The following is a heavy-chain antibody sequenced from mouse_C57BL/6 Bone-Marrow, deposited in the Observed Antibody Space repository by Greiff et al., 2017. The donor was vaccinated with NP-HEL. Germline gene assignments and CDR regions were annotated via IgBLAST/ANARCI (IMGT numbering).Heavy chain of an antibody. V-gene: IGHV1-19*01. Sequence: EVQLQQSGPVLVKPGASVKMSCKASGYTFTDYYMNWVKQSHGKSLEWIGVINPYHGGTSYNQKFKGKATLTVDKSSSTAYMELNSLTSEDSAVYYCAQGGGTTVVADYWGQGTTLTVSS. CDR3: AQGGGTTVVADY. J-gene: IGHJ2*01. D-gene: IGHD1-1*01. CDR1: GYTFTDYY. CDR2: INPYHGGT.